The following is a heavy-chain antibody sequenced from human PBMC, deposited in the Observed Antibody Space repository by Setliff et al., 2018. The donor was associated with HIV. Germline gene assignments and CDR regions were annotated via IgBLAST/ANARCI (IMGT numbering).Heavy chain of an antibody. CDR1: GFSFNNYW. CDR2: INQDGSEK. CDR3: ARDVAVAATEF. D-gene: IGHD6-19*01. Sequence: GGSLRLSCVASGFSFNNYWMCWVRQAPGQGLEWVAHINQDGSEKNHVDSAKGRFTISRDNARNLVYLQMNSLKGDDTAVYYCARDVAVAATEFWGQGIQVTVSS. V-gene: IGHV3-7*03. J-gene: IGHJ4*02.